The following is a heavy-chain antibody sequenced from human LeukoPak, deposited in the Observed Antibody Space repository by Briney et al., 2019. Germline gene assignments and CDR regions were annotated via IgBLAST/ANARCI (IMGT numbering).Heavy chain of an antibody. CDR3: ARHYSGTYYRFDS. CDR2: ISSSGNT. J-gene: IGHJ4*02. CDR1: GDSFSSSSYF. D-gene: IGHD1-26*01. Sequence: SETLSLTCTVSGDSFSSSSYFWDWIRQAPGKGLEWIGTISSSGNTYYNPSLKSRVTMSADTSKNQFSLKLTSVTAADTTVYYCARHYSGTYYRFDSWGQGTLVTVSS. V-gene: IGHV4-39*01.